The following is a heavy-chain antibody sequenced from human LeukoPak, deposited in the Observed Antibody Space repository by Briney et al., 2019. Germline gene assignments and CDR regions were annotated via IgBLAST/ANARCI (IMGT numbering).Heavy chain of an antibody. CDR2: INHSGST. Sequence: PSETLSLTCAVYGVSFSGYYWSWIRQPPGKGLEWIGEINHSGSTNYNPSLKSRVTISAQTSKNQFSLKLSSVTAADTAVYYCARGRYSYGYFGYWGQGTLVTVSS. CDR1: GVSFSGYY. J-gene: IGHJ4*02. D-gene: IGHD5-18*01. V-gene: IGHV4-34*01. CDR3: ARGRYSYGYFGY.